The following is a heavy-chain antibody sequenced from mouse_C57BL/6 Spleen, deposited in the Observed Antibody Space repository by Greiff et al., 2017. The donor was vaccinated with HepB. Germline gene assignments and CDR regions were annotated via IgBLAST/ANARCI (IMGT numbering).Heavy chain of an antibody. CDR2: IWSDGST. Sequence: VMLVESGPGLVAPSQSLSITCTVSGFSLTSYGVHWVRQPPGKGLEWLVVIWSDGSTTYNSALKSRLSISKDNSKSQVFLKMNSLQTDDTAMYYCARHSDGSSYAMDYWGQGTSVTVSS. D-gene: IGHD2-3*01. CDR3: ARHSDGSSYAMDY. V-gene: IGHV2-6-1*01. CDR1: GFSLTSYG. J-gene: IGHJ4*01.